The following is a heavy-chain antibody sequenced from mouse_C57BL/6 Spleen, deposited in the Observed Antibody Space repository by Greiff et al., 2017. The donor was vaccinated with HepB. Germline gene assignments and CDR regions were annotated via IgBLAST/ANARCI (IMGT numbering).Heavy chain of an antibody. V-gene: IGHV1-87*01. J-gene: IGHJ4*01. CDR3: SEDSAVYYCGYGSSYGYAMDY. CDR1: YTFSRRVH. D-gene: IGHD1-1*01. CDR2: GQGLEWIG. Sequence: VQGVESGPELARPWASVKISCQAFYTFSRRVHFAIRDTNYWMQWVKQRPGQGLEWIGAIYPGNGDTSYNQKFKGKATLTADKSSSTAYMQLSSLTSEDSAVYYCGYGSSYGYAMDYWGQGTSVTVSS.